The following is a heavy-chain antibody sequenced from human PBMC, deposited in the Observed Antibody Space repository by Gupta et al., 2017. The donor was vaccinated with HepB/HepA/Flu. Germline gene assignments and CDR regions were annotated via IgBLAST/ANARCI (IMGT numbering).Heavy chain of an antibody. CDR1: GGSITSSSYY. CDR3: ARQGGPNCIGGSCFRIDS. D-gene: IGHD2-15*01. CDR2: ISYNGSS. J-gene: IGHJ4*02. Sequence: QLQLQVSGPGLVKPSETLSLTCTVSGGSITSSSYYWGWIRQSPGKGLEWIGSISYNGSSDSNPSLKRRVTVSVDTSKNQFSLKVTSVTEAETSVYYCARQGGPNCIGGSCFRIDSWIQGTLVTVYS. V-gene: IGHV4-39*01.